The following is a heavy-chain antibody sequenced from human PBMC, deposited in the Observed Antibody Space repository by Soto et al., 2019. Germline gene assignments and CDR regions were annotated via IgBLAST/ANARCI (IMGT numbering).Heavy chain of an antibody. D-gene: IGHD3-3*01. V-gene: IGHV4-39*01. J-gene: IGHJ5*02. CDR3: ARRTNYDFWSGYPNWFDP. CDR2: IYYSGST. Sequence: QLQLQESGPGLVKPSETLSLTCTVSGGSISSSSYYWGWIRQPPGKGLEWIGSIYYSGSTYYNPSLQSRVTISVDTSKNQFSLKLSSVTAADTAVYYCARRTNYDFWSGYPNWFDPWGQGTLVTVSS. CDR1: GGSISSSSYY.